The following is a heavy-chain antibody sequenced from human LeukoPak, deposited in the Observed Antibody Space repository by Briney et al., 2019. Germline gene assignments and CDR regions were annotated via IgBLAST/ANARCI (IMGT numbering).Heavy chain of an antibody. J-gene: IGHJ4*02. Sequence: SETLSLTCTVSGGSISSYYWSWIRQPPGKGLEWIGYIYYSGSTNYNPSLKSRVTISVDTSKNQFSLKLSSVTAADTAVYYCARAGSGYSYGLFDYWGQGTLATVSS. CDR2: IYYSGST. CDR3: ARAGSGYSYGLFDY. V-gene: IGHV4-59*01. CDR1: GGSISSYY. D-gene: IGHD5-18*01.